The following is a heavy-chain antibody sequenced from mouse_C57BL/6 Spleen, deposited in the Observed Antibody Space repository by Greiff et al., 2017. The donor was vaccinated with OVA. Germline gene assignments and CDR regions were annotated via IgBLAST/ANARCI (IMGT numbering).Heavy chain of an antibody. V-gene: IGHV3-6*01. D-gene: IGHD1-1*01. J-gene: IGHJ1*03. CDR3: ARGGTTVVSSSYWYFDV. Sequence: DVKLQESGPGLVKPSQSLSLTCSVTGYSITSGYYWNWIRQFPGNKLEWMGYISYDGSNNYNPSLKNRISITRDTSKNQFFLKLNSVTTEDTATYYCARGGTTVVSSSYWYFDVWGTGTTVTVSS. CDR1: GYSITSGYY. CDR2: ISYDGSN.